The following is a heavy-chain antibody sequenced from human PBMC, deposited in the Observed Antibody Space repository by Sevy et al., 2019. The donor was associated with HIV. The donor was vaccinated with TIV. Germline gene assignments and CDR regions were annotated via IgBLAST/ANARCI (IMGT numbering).Heavy chain of an antibody. Sequence: GGSLRLSCAASGFTFSDYYMSWIRQAPGKGLEWVSYISSSGSTIYYADSVKGRFTISRDNAKNSLYLQMNSLRAEDTAVYYCARVRCSSTSCYTGNHYYYGMDVWGQGTTVTVSS. V-gene: IGHV3-11*01. CDR3: ARVRCSSTSCYTGNHYYYGMDV. J-gene: IGHJ6*02. D-gene: IGHD2-2*02. CDR2: ISSSGSTI. CDR1: GFTFSDYY.